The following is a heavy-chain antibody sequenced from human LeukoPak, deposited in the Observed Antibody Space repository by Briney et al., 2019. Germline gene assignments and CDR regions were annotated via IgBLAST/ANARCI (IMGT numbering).Heavy chain of an antibody. CDR2: NNPSGGST. D-gene: IGHD3-16*01. J-gene: IGHJ4*02. V-gene: IGHV1-46*01. CDR1: GYSFSNLY. Sequence: ASVKVSCKASGYSFSNLYIHWVRQAPGQGLEWMGMNNPSGGSTIYAQKFQGRLTMTRDTSTSTVYMELTSLRSEDTAVYFCATGGYDWDAYDYSGQGTPVTVSS. CDR3: ATGGYDWDAYDY.